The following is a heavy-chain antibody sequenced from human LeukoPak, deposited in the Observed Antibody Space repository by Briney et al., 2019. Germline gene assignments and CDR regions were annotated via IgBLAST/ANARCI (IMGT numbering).Heavy chain of an antibody. V-gene: IGHV1-18*04. J-gene: IGHJ4*02. CDR2: SGTYNVYT. D-gene: IGHD2/OR15-2a*01. Sequence: ASVKVSCKASGDIFNNYGISGVRQSAGQVLECMAWSGTYNVYTNYAQNLQGRVTVTTDTSTSTAYMELRRLRSDDTAVYYCARGVYCNCANGYPIVYWGQRTLVTVSS. CDR1: GDIFNNYG. CDR3: ARGVYCNCANGYPIVY.